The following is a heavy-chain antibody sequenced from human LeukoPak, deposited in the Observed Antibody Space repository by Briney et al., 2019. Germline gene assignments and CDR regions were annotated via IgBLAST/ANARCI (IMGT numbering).Heavy chain of an antibody. J-gene: IGHJ4*02. CDR3: ARGDYGSGSPFDY. V-gene: IGHV1-2*02. CDR2: INPNSGGT. CDR1: GYTFTGYY. Sequence: GAVKVSCKASGYTFTGYYMHWVRQAPGQGLEWMGWINPNSGGTNYAQKFQGRVTMTRDTSISTAYMELSRLRSDDTAVYYCARGDYGSGSPFDYWGQGTLVTVSS. D-gene: IGHD3-10*01.